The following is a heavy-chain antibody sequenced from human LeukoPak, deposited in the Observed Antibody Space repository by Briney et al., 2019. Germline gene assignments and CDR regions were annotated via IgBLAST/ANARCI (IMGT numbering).Heavy chain of an antibody. V-gene: IGHV3-7*04. CDR3: ARDSADCTGGYCYFVY. J-gene: IGHJ4*02. CDR2: IKQDGSEK. Sequence: GGSLRLSCAASGFTFSSYWMSWVRQAPGKGLEWVANIKQDGSEKYYVDSVKGRFTISRDNAKNTLYLQMNSLRAEDTAVYYRARDSADCTGGYCYFVYWGQGTLVTVSS. D-gene: IGHD2-8*02. CDR1: GFTFSSYW.